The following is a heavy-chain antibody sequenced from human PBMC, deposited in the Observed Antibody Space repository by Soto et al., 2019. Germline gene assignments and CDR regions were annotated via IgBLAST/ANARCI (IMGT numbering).Heavy chain of an antibody. CDR3: PREPRERDALRL. CDR2: IIPIIDTT. D-gene: IGHD1-1*01. J-gene: IGHJ3*01. CDR1: GGNFNNYA. Sequence: QVQLVQSGAEVKKPGSSVKVSCKASGGNFNNYAISWVRQAPAQGLQWMGGIIPIIDTTHYAQKLQGRVTISADRGRTTVYMELTGLTSDDSATYFWPREPRERDALRLRGQGTVVTVSS. V-gene: IGHV1-69*06.